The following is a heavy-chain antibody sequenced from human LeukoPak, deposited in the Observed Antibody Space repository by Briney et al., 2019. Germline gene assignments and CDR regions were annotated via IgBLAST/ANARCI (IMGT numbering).Heavy chain of an antibody. V-gene: IGHV3-7*03. Sequence: PGGSLRLSCVVSGFTYSRYWMTWFRQAPGKGLEWVANIKQDGSQKNYVDSVKGRFTISRDNSKNTLYLQMSSLRVEDTAVYYCARRGSPAVAGRGVDHWGQGSLVTVSS. CDR2: IKQDGSQK. J-gene: IGHJ1*01. CDR1: GFTYSRYW. CDR3: ARRGSPAVAGRGVDH. D-gene: IGHD6-19*01.